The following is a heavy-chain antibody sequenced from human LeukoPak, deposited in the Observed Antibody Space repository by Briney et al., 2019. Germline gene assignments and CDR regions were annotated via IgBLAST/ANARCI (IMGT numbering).Heavy chain of an antibody. D-gene: IGHD6-19*01. J-gene: IGHJ4*02. CDR3: ARQRAGSGWSTGHDY. CDR1: GGYMENIY. CDR2: IYHQAGT. Sequence: PSETLSLTCTVSGGYMENIYWHWIRQPPGKGLEWIGYIYHQAGTEYNPSLKNRVAISVDTSKNQFSLKLSSVTAADTAVYYCARQRAGSGWSTGHDYWGQGTLVTVSS. V-gene: IGHV4-59*08.